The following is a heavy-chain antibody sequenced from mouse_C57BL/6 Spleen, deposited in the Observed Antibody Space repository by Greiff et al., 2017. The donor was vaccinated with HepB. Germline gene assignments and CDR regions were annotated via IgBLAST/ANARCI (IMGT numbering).Heavy chain of an antibody. D-gene: IGHD4-1*01. CDR3: ARWKGTGPFDY. V-gene: IGHV1-82*01. Sequence: VQLQESGPELVKPGASVKISCKASGYAFSSSWMNWVKQRPGKGLEWIGRIYPGDGDTNYNGKFKGKATLTADKSSSTAYMQLSSLTSEDSAVYFCARWKGTGPFDYWGQGTTLTVSS. J-gene: IGHJ2*01. CDR2: IYPGDGDT. CDR1: GYAFSSSW.